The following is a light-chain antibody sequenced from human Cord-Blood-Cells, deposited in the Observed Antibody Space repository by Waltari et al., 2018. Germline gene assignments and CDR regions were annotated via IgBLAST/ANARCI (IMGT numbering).Light chain of an antibody. CDR3: QQLNSDPFT. CDR1: QGISSY. V-gene: IGKV1-9*01. CDR2: AAS. Sequence: IQLTQSPSSLSASVGDRVTITCRASQGISSYLAWYQQKPGKVPKLLIYAASTLQSGVPSRFSGSGSGTDFTLTISSLQPEDFATYYCQQLNSDPFTFGGGTKVEIK. J-gene: IGKJ4*01.